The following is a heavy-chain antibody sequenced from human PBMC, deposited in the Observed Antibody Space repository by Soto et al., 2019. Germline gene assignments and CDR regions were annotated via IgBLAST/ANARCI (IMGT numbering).Heavy chain of an antibody. Sequence: GSLRLSCAASGFTFSSYAMHWVRQAPGKGLEWVAVISYDGSNKYYADSVKGRFTISRDNSKNTLYLQMNSLRAEDTAVYYCARLLVVVAASPEEAGDYWGQGTLLTGS. V-gene: IGHV3-30-3*01. CDR1: GFTFSSYA. CDR2: ISYDGSNK. D-gene: IGHD2-15*01. CDR3: ARLLVVVAASPEEAGDY. J-gene: IGHJ4*02.